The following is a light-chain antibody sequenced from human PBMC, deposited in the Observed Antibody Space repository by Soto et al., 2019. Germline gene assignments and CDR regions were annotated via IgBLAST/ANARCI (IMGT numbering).Light chain of an antibody. Sequence: EIVLTQSPGTLSLSPGETAALSCRASQSVSSTYLAWYQQKPGQAPRLLIYGASSRATGIPDRFSGSGSGTDFTLTISRLEPEDFAVYYCQQHGSSQTFGGGTKVEIK. CDR3: QQHGSSQT. CDR2: GAS. CDR1: QSVSSTY. V-gene: IGKV3-20*01. J-gene: IGKJ4*01.